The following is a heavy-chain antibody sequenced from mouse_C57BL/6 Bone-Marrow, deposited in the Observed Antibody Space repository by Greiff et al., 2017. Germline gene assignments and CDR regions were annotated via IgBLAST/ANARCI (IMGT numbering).Heavy chain of an antibody. Sequence: EVKLVESGGGLVKPGGSLKLSCAASGFTFSSYTMSWVRQTPEKRLEWVATISGGGGNTYYPDSVKGRFTISRDNAKNTLYLQMSSLRSEDTALYYCARFYDGYYDWFAYWGQGTLVTVSA. CDR2: ISGGGGNT. D-gene: IGHD2-3*01. CDR1: GFTFSSYT. CDR3: ARFYDGYYDWFAY. J-gene: IGHJ3*01. V-gene: IGHV5-9*01.